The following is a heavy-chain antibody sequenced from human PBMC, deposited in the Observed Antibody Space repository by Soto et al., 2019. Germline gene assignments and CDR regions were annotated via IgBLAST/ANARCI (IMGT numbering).Heavy chain of an antibody. V-gene: IGHV4-39*02. CDR2: IYFGGAA. CDR3: ARLAYSGYLQT. D-gene: IGHD1-26*01. CDR1: GVSINNSDFL. J-gene: IGHJ1*01. Sequence: PSETLSLTCTVSGVSINNSDFLWGWVRQPPGKALEWIGSIYFGGAAYYNPSLQSRVTISVDTSNNRFSLTLSSLTAADTAVYFCARLAYSGYLQTWGQGSLVTVSS.